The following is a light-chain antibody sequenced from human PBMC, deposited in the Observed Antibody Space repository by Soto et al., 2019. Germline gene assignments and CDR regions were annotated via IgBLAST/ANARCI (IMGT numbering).Light chain of an antibody. V-gene: IGKV4-1*01. CDR2: WAS. Sequence: DIVMTQSPDSLAVSLGERATIHCKSSQSVLYSAKNKNVLKRYQQKPGQPPKLLIYWASTRESGVPDRFTRSGSVTDFTLTIPSLQAEDVAFYYCQQHYIHQITFGQGTRLEI. CDR1: QSVLYSAKNKNV. J-gene: IGKJ5*01. CDR3: QQHYIHQIT.